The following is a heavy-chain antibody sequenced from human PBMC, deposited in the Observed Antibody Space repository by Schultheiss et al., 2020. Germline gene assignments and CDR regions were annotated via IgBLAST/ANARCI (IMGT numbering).Heavy chain of an antibody. J-gene: IGHJ5*02. CDR1: GFTFSNAW. D-gene: IGHD2-21*02. CDR3: ATALETWWFDP. Sequence: GGSLRLSCAASGFTFSNAWMSWVRQAPGKGLEWVSYISDTGSTIYYADSVRGRFTISRDNAKNSLYLQMNSLRAEDTAIYYCATALETWWFDPWGQGALVTVSS. CDR2: ISDTGSTI. V-gene: IGHV3-11*01.